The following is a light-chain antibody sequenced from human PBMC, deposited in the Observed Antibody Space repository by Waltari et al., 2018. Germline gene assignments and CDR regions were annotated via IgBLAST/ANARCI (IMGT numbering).Light chain of an antibody. CDR1: SSDVGRYNL. CDR2: EGS. CDR3: CSYAGSSTFDVG. Sequence: QSALTQPASVSGSPGQSITISCTGTSSDVGRYNLVSWYQQHPGKAPKLMIYEGSKRPGGLSYLFPASKSGNTASLTISGLQAEDEADYYCCSYAGSSTFDVGFGGGTKLTVL. V-gene: IGLV2-23*03. J-gene: IGLJ2*01.